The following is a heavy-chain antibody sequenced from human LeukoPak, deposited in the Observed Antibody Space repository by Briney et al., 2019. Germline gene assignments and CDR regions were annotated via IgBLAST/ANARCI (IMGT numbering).Heavy chain of an antibody. CDR1: GYTFTGYY. Sequence: ASVKVSCKASGYTFTGYYMHWVRQAPGQGLEWMGWINPNSGGTNYAQKFQGRVTMTRDTSISTAYMELSRLRSDDTAVYYCARAPDHDYVWGSYRYTGYAFDIWGQGTMVTVSS. CDR2: INPNSGGT. J-gene: IGHJ3*02. D-gene: IGHD3-16*02. CDR3: ARAPDHDYVWGSYRYTGYAFDI. V-gene: IGHV1-2*02.